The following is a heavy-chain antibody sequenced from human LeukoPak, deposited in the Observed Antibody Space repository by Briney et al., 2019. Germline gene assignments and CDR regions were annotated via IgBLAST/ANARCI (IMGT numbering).Heavy chain of an antibody. V-gene: IGHV5-51*01. D-gene: IGHD3-16*01. Sequence: GESLKISCKGSGYSFTSYWIGWVRQMPGKGLEWMGIIYPGDSDTRYSPSFQGQVTISADKSISTSYLQWSSLKASDTAMYYCARAGYDYYYGMDVWGKGTTVTVSS. CDR3: ARAGYDYYYGMDV. CDR1: GYSFTSYW. CDR2: IYPGDSDT. J-gene: IGHJ6*04.